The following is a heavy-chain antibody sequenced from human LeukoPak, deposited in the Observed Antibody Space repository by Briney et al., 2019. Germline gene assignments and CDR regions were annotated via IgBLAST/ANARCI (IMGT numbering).Heavy chain of an antibody. D-gene: IGHD3-10*01. V-gene: IGHV3-30*03. CDR2: VSYNGLEI. J-gene: IGHJ4*02. CDR1: GFLFNEHG. Sequence: GGSLRLSCAASGFLFNEHGLHWVRQAPGKGLEWLALVSYNGLEIYYGDSVKGRFTISRDNSRDTVHLQMNSLTPEDTAVYYCVRVRGVMTGPYDYWGQGTLVTVSS. CDR3: VRVRGVMTGPYDY.